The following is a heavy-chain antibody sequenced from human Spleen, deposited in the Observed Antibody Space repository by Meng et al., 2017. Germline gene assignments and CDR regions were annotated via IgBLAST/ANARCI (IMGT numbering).Heavy chain of an antibody. Sequence: GGSLRLSCAASGFTFSSYAMSWVRQTPGKGLEWVSAIGGSGGSTYYADSVRGRFTISRDDSKNMAYLQMNSLETEDTALYYCTIYTRGHIWGQGSMVTVSS. V-gene: IGHV3-23*01. CDR3: TIYTRGHI. CDR2: IGGSGGST. CDR1: GFTFSSYA. D-gene: IGHD3-10*01. J-gene: IGHJ3*02.